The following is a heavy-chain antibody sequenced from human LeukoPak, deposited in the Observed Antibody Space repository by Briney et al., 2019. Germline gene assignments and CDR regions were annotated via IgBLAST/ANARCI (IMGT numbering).Heavy chain of an antibody. J-gene: IGHJ4*02. CDR2: INPNSGGT. CDR1: GHTFTGYY. Sequence: ASVKVSCKASGHTFTGYYMHWVRQAPGQGLEWMGWINPNSGGTNYAQKFQGRVTMTRDTSISTAYMELSRLRSDDTAVYYCARFGYGLVGFGYWGQGTLVTVSS. V-gene: IGHV1-2*02. D-gene: IGHD5-18*01. CDR3: ARFGYGLVGFGY.